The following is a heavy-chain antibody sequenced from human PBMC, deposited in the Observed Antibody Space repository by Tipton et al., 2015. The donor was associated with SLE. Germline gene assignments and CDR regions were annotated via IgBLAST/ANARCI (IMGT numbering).Heavy chain of an antibody. J-gene: IGHJ2*01. V-gene: IGHV4-34*01. CDR1: GGSFSGYY. CDR2: INHSGST. CDR3: ARGGVAAAGTRYFDL. Sequence: TLSLTCAVYGGSFSGYYWSWIRQPPGKGLEWIGEINHSGSTKYNPSLKSRVTISVDTSKNQFSLKLSSVTAADTAVYYCARGGVAAAGTRYFDLWGRGTLVTVSS. D-gene: IGHD6-13*01.